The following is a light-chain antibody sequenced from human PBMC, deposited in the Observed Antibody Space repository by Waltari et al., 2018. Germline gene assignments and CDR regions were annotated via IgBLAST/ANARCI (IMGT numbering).Light chain of an antibody. CDR3: YSATDDSLGV. Sequence: SYELTQPSSVSVSPGQTARITCSGDILAKKYARWFQQKPGQAPVMVIYKDSERPSGIPERFSGSSSETTVTLTISGALVEDEADYYCYSATDDSLGVFGGGTKLTVL. J-gene: IGLJ3*02. V-gene: IGLV3-27*01. CDR2: KDS. CDR1: ILAKKY.